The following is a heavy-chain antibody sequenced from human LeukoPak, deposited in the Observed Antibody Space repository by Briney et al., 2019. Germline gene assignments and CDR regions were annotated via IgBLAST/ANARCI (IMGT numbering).Heavy chain of an antibody. J-gene: IGHJ6*02. Sequence: ASVKVSCKASGYTFTSYAMDWVRQAPGQGLEWMGWINTNTGNPTYAQGFTGRFVFSLDTSVSTAYLQISSLKAEDTAVYYCARVSLRYFDWLSYRHRVTNYYGMDVWGQGTTVTVSS. V-gene: IGHV7-4-1*02. CDR3: ARVSLRYFDWLSYRHRVTNYYGMDV. CDR2: INTNTGNP. D-gene: IGHD3-9*01. CDR1: GYTFTSYA.